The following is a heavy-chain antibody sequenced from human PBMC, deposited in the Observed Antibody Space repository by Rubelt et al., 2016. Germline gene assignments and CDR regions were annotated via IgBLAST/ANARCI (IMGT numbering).Heavy chain of an antibody. J-gene: IGHJ5*02. CDR3: ARHAGDGGNSEDWFDP. D-gene: IGHD4-23*01. V-gene: IGHV5-10-1*01. CDR1: GYSFTSYW. CDR2: IDPRDSYT. Sequence: EVQLVQSGAEVKKPGESLRISCKGSGYSFTSYWISWVRQMPGKGLEWMGRIDPRDSYTNYSPSFQAHVTNSADKSIRTAYLQWSSLKASDTAMYYCARHAGDGGNSEDWFDPWGQGTLVTVSS.